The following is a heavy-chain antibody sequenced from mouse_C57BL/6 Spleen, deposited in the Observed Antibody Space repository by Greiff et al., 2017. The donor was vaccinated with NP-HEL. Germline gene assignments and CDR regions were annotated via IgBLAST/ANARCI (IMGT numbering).Heavy chain of an antibody. CDR3: ARGIYYDYDENFDV. Sequence: VQLQQPGTELVKPGASVKLSCKASGYTFTSYWMHWVKQRPGQGLEWIGNINPSNGGTNYNEKFKSKATLTVDKSSSTAYMQLSSLTSEDSAVYYCARGIYYDYDENFDVWGTGTTVTVAS. CDR2: INPSNGGT. V-gene: IGHV1-53*01. CDR1: GYTFTSYW. J-gene: IGHJ1*03. D-gene: IGHD2-4*01.